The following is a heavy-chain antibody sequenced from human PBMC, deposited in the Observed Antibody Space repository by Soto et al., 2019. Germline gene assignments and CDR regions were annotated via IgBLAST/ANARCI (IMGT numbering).Heavy chain of an antibody. CDR1: GFTFSSYS. V-gene: IGHV3-48*01. CDR2: ISSSSSTI. D-gene: IGHD2-8*02. J-gene: IGHJ4*02. Sequence: EVQLVESGGGLVQPGGSLRLSCAASGFTFSSYSMNWVRQAPGKGLEWVSYISSSSSTIYYADSVKGRFTISRDNAKNSLYLQMNSLRAEDTAVYYCARDQAWSAGIFDYWGQGTLVTVSS. CDR3: ARDQAWSAGIFDY.